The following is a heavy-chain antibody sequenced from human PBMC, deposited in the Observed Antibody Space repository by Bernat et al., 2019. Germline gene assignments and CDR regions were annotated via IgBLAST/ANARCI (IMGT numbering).Heavy chain of an antibody. Sequence: EVQLLESGGGLVQPGGSLRLSCAASGFTFSSYAMSWVRQAPGKGLEWVSAISGSGGSTYYADSGKGRFTISRDNSKNTLYLQMNSLRAEDTAVYYFAKDQAGVIVRSPLDYWGQGTLVTVSS. V-gene: IGHV3-23*01. CDR1: GFTFSSYA. J-gene: IGHJ4*02. CDR3: AKDQAGVIVRSPLDY. CDR2: ISGSGGST. D-gene: IGHD3-16*02.